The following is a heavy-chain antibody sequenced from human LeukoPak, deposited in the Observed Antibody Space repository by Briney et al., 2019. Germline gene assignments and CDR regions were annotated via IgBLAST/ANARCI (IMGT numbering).Heavy chain of an antibody. V-gene: IGHV4-39*01. D-gene: IGHD6-13*01. Sequence: SETLSLTCTVSGGSISSSSYYWGWIRQPPGKGLEWVGSVYYSGSTYYNSSLKSRVTISVDTSKTQFSLKLSSVTAADTAVYYCARLCAGYSRSWYCARDYWGQGTLVTVSS. CDR3: ARLCAGYSRSWYCARDY. CDR1: GGSISSSSYY. J-gene: IGHJ4*02. CDR2: VYYSGST.